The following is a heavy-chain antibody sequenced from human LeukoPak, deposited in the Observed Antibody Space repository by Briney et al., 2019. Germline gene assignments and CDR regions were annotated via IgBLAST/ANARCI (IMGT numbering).Heavy chain of an antibody. CDR2: INGNSGGT. CDR3: SREFQRSLDY. V-gene: IGHV1-2*02. J-gene: IGHJ4*02. D-gene: IGHD6-25*01. CDR1: GFTFTGYY. Sequence: ASVKVSCKASGFTFTGYYMHWVRQAPGQGLEWMGWINGNSGGTNYAQKFQGRVTMTRDTSINTAYMELSRLTSDDTAMYYCSREFQRSLDYWGQGTLVTVSS.